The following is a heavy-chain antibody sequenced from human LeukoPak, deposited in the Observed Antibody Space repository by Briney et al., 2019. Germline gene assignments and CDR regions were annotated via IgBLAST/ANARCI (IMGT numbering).Heavy chain of an antibody. J-gene: IGHJ4*02. CDR2: IYYSGST. Sequence: PSETLSLTCTVSGGSISSSSYYWGWIRQPPGKGLEWIGSIYYSGSTYYNPSLKSRVTISVDTSKNQFSLKLSSVTAADTAVYYCARVNYHGSGSYYLDYWGQGNLVTVPS. V-gene: IGHV4-39*07. CDR3: ARVNYHGSGSYYLDY. D-gene: IGHD3-10*01. CDR1: GGSISSSSYY.